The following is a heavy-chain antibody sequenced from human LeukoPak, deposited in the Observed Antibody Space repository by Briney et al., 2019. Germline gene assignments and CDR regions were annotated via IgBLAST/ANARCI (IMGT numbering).Heavy chain of an antibody. D-gene: IGHD3-10*01. CDR2: ISSSSSYI. CDR1: GFTFSSYS. J-gene: IGHJ6*02. CDR3: AKDRDPDIYSPGNYRTYYYGMDV. V-gene: IGHV3-21*01. Sequence: GSLSLSCAASGFTFSSYSMNWVRQAPGKGLEWVSSISSSSSYIYYADSVKGRFTISRDNAKNSLYLQMNTLRYEDTAVYYCAKDRDPDIYSPGNYRTYYYGMDVWGQGTTVTVSS.